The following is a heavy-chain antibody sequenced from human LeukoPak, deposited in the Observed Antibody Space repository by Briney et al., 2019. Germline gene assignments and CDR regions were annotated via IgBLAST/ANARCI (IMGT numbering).Heavy chain of an antibody. J-gene: IGHJ6*02. CDR1: GGSISSYY. D-gene: IGHD3-10*01. V-gene: IGHV4-59*08. CDR3: ARHLGYYGSGSYYRGNYYHGMDV. Sequence: SETLSLTCTVSGGSISSYYWSWIRQPPGKGPEWIGYIYYSGSTYYNPSLKSRVTISVDTSKNQFSLKLSSVTAADTAVYYCARHLGYYGSGSYYRGNYYHGMDVWGQGTTVTVSS. CDR2: IYYSGST.